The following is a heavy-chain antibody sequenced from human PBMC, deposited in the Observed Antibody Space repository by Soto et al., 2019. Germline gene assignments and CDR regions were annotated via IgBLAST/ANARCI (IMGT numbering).Heavy chain of an antibody. CDR2: INHSGST. V-gene: IGHV4-34*01. J-gene: IGHJ4*02. CDR3: SRVIITFGEVVAPQRLDY. Sequence: PSETLSLTCAVYGGSFSGYYWSWIRQPPGKGLEWIGEINHSGSTNYNPSLRSRVTISVDTSKSQFSLKLSSVTAADTAVDDCSRVIITFGEVVAPQRLDYWGQGTLVTVSS. CDR1: GGSFSGYY. D-gene: IGHD3-16*01.